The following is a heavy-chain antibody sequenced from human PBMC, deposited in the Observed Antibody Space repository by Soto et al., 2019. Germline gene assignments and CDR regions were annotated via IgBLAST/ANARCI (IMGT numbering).Heavy chain of an antibody. J-gene: IGHJ4*02. V-gene: IGHV1-69*02. D-gene: IGHD3-16*01. CDR2: IIPMLGIT. CDR3: ATGALTFGGVLNA. Sequence: QVQLVQSGADVKKPGSSVKVSCKASGATFSSSTFTWVRQAPGQGLEWMGRIIPMLGITDSAQKFQGRLGTTADESTNTVFMDMSSLRSDDTALYYCATGALTFGGVLNAWGQGTLVTVSS. CDR1: GATFSSST.